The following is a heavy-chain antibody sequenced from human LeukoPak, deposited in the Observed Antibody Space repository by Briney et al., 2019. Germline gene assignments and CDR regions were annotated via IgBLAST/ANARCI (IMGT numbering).Heavy chain of an antibody. Sequence: PGGSLRLSCAASGFTLRSYTMNWVRQAPGKGLEWVSLISWDGGITYYADSVRGRFTISRDNSKHSLSLEMNSLRTEDTALYYCAKDSNTGGYSFDSWGQGTLVTVSS. CDR3: AKDSNTGGYSFDS. CDR1: GFTLRSYT. V-gene: IGHV3-43*01. J-gene: IGHJ4*02. D-gene: IGHD5-12*01. CDR2: ISWDGGIT.